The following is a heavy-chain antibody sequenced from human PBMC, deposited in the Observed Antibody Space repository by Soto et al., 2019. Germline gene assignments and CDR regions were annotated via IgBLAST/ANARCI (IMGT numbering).Heavy chain of an antibody. CDR3: ARHPRYFSYYHYMDV. CDR2: IYYSGST. Sequence: SETLSLTCTVSGGSISSSSYYWGWIRQPPGKGLEWIGSIYYSGSTYYNPSLKSRVTISVDSSKSQFSLRLSSVTAADTAVYYCARHPRYFSYYHYMDVWGKGTTVTVSS. J-gene: IGHJ6*03. D-gene: IGHD3-9*01. CDR1: GGSISSSSYY. V-gene: IGHV4-39*01.